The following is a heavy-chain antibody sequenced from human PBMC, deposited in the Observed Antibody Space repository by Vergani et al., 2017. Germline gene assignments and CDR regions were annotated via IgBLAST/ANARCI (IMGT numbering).Heavy chain of an antibody. D-gene: IGHD6-25*01. CDR3: ARDLRGYGPFDL. CDR2: ISSQTDYI. CDR1: GFDFNSYS. J-gene: IGHJ4*02. V-gene: IGHV3-21*01. Sequence: EVQLVESGGGLVRPGGSLRLSCAASGFDFNSYSMNWIRQAPGKGLEWVASISSQTDYIFYADALRGRFPISRDNAAQSLFLQMSSLRAEDTGVYFCARDLRGYGPFDLWGQGTLVTVS.